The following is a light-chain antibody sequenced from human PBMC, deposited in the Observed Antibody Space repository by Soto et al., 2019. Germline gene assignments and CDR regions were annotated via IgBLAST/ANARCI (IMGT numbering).Light chain of an antibody. CDR3: QQYGSSPPP. CDR2: GAS. Sequence: EIVLTQSPGTLSLSPGGRATLSCRASQSVSSSYLAWYQQKPGQAPRLLIYGASSRATGIPGRFSGSGSGTDFTLTISRLEPEDFAVYYCQQYGSSPPPFGPGTKVDIX. V-gene: IGKV3-20*01. CDR1: QSVSSSY. J-gene: IGKJ3*01.